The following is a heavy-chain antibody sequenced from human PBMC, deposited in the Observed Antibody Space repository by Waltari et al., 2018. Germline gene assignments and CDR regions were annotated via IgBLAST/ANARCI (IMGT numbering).Heavy chain of an antibody. CDR3: ARGLAGAREPRHAFDI. CDR1: GGSFSGYY. Sequence: QVQLQQWGAGLLKPSETLSLTCAVYGGSFSGYYWSWIRQPPGKGLEWIGEINHSGSTNYNPALKSRVTISVDTSKNQFSLKLSSVTAADTAVYYCARGLAGAREPRHAFDIWGQGTMVTVSS. CDR2: INHSGST. J-gene: IGHJ3*02. V-gene: IGHV4-34*01. D-gene: IGHD6-13*01.